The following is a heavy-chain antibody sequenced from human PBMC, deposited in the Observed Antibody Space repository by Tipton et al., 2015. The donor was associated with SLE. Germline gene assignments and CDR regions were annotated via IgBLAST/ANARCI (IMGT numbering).Heavy chain of an antibody. CDR3: ARKWDSGAFDI. J-gene: IGHJ3*02. D-gene: IGHD1-26*01. CDR2: IIPILGIA. CDR1: GGTFSSYA. Sequence: QLVQSGAEVKKPGSSVKASCKASGGTFSSYAISWVRQAPGQGLEWMGRIIPILGIANYAQKFQGRVTITADKSTSTAYMELSSLRSEDTAVYYCARKWDSGAFDIWAKGQWSPSLQ. V-gene: IGHV1-69*09.